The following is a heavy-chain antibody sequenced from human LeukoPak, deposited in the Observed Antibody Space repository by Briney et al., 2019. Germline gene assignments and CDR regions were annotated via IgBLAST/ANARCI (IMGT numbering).Heavy chain of an antibody. J-gene: IGHJ4*02. CDR2: IYHSGST. D-gene: IGHD3-16*01. CDR1: GGSISSGGYS. Sequence: SETLSLTCAVSGGSISSGGYSWSWIRQPPGKGLEWIGYIYHSGSTYYNLSLKSRVTISVDRSKNQFSLKLNSLTTADTAVYYCTRGAGWLIDYWGQGILVTVSS. CDR3: TRGAGWLIDY. V-gene: IGHV4-30-2*01.